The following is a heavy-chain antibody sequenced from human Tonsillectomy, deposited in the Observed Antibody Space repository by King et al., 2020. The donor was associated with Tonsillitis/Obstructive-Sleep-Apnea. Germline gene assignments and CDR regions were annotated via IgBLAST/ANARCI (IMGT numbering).Heavy chain of an antibody. CDR1: GGTFSNYA. CDR3: ASDRGTTMVRDYYYYMDV. V-gene: IGHV1-69*04. CDR2: IIPILGIA. Sequence: QLVQSGAEVKKPGSSVKVSCKASGGTFSNYAISWVRQAPGQGLEWMGRIIPILGIANYAQKFQGRVTITADKSTSTAYMELSSLRSEDTAVYYCASDRGTTMVRDYYYYMDVWGKGTTVTVSS. D-gene: IGHD3-10*01. J-gene: IGHJ6*03.